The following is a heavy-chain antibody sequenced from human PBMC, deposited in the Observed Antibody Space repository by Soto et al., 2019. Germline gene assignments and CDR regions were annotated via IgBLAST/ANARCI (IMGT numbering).Heavy chain of an antibody. CDR3: AREWDCSSTSCYPDY. J-gene: IGHJ4*02. V-gene: IGHV1-18*04. Sequence: ASVKVSCKASGHTFTSYGISWVRQAPGQGLEWMGWISAYNGNTNYAQKLQGRVTMTADTSTSTAYMELRSLRSDDTAVYYCAREWDCSSTSCYPDYWGQGTLVTVSS. CDR2: ISAYNGNT. D-gene: IGHD2-2*01. CDR1: GHTFTSYG.